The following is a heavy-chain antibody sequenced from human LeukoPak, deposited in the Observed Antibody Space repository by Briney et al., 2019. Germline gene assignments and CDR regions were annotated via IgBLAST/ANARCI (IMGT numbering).Heavy chain of an antibody. V-gene: IGHV4-31*03. D-gene: IGHD5-12*01. CDR2: IYYSGST. CDR1: GGSVNSGGYS. Sequence: SQTLSLTCTVSGGSVNSGGYSWSWIRQHPGKGLEWIGYIYYSGSTYYNPSLKSRLSISMDTSKNQFSLNLTSVTGADTAVYYCARSGHSGYDFGYWGQGTLVTVFS. J-gene: IGHJ4*02. CDR3: ARSGHSGYDFGY.